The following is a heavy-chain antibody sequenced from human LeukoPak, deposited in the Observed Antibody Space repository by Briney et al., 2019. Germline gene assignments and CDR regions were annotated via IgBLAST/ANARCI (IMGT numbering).Heavy chain of an antibody. V-gene: IGHV3-7*01. CDR3: ARDLSGVTGYTYGRGIDY. D-gene: IGHD5-18*01. Sequence: GGSLRLSCAASGFTFSSYWMSWVRQAPGKGLEWVTNIKKDGSEKYYVDSVKGRFTISRDNAKTSLYLQMNSLRAEDTAVYYCARDLSGVTGYTYGRGIDYWGQGTLVTVSS. J-gene: IGHJ4*02. CDR1: GFTFSSYW. CDR2: IKKDGSEK.